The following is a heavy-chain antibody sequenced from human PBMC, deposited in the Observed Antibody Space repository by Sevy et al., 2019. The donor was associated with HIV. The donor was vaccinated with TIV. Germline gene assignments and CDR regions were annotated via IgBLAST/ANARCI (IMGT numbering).Heavy chain of an antibody. CDR2: IYTSGST. D-gene: IGHD2-2*02. CDR3: AREYCSSTSCYTEDAFDI. Sequence: SETLSLTCTVSGGSISSYYWSWIRQPAGKGLEWIGRIYTSGSTNYNPSLKSRVTMSVDTSKNQFSLKLSSVTAADTAVYYGAREYCSSTSCYTEDAFDIWGQGTMVTVSS. CDR1: GGSISSYY. J-gene: IGHJ3*02. V-gene: IGHV4-4*07.